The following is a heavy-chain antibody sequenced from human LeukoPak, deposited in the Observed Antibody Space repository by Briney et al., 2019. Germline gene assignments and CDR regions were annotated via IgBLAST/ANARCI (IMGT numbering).Heavy chain of an antibody. J-gene: IGHJ4*02. D-gene: IGHD6-19*01. CDR1: GGSISSSSYY. CDR3: ARVTAVAGIVDY. CDR2: IYYSGSP. Sequence: PSETLSLTCTVSGGSISSSSYYWGWIRQPPGKGLEWIGSIYYSGSPYYNPSLKSRVTISVDTSKNQFSLKLSSVTAADTAVYYCARVTAVAGIVDYWGQGTLVTVSS. V-gene: IGHV4-39*07.